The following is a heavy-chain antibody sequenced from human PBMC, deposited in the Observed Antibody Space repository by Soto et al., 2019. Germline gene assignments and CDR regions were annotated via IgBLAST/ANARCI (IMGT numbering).Heavy chain of an antibody. J-gene: IGHJ4*02. CDR2: ISYIGDT. V-gene: IGHV4-39*01. CDR1: GYSISTNNYY. CDR3: ATVGGSYLAIPSGY. Sequence: QLQLQESGPGLVKPSETLSLTCTVSGYSISTNNYYWGWIRQPPGKGLEWIGSISYIGDTYYNPSLRGRVTISVDTSKSQFSLRLSSVTAADTAVYYCATVGGSYLAIPSGYGGQGTLVTVSS. D-gene: IGHD1-26*01.